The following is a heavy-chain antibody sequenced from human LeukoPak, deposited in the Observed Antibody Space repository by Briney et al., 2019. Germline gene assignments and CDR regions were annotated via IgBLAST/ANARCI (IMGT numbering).Heavy chain of an antibody. CDR3: AKDTSAYGDYLSWFDP. CDR1: GFTFSSHA. D-gene: IGHD4-17*01. Sequence: GGSLRLSCAASGFTFSSHAMSWVRQAPGRGLEWVSVISGNSITTDYADSVKGRFTISRDNSKNTLHLQMNSLRAEDTALYYCAKDTSAYGDYLSWFDPWGQGTLVTVSS. V-gene: IGHV3-23*01. J-gene: IGHJ5*02. CDR2: ISGNSITT.